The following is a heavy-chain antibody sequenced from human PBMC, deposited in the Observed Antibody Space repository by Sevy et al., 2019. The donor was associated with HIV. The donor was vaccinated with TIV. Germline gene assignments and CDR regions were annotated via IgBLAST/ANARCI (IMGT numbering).Heavy chain of an antibody. CDR1: GFTFGDYA. V-gene: IGHV3-49*03. J-gene: IGHJ5*02. D-gene: IGHD4-4*01. Sequence: GGSLRLSCTASGFTFGDYAMSWFRQAPGKGLEWVGFIRSKAYGGTTEYAASVKGRFTISRDDSKSMAYLQMNSLKTEDTAVYYCTRMTTVTTPFDPWGQGTLVTVSS. CDR3: TRMTTVTTPFDP. CDR2: IRSKAYGGTT.